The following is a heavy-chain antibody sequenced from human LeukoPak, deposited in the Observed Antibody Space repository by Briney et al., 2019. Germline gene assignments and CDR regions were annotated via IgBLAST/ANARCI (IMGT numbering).Heavy chain of an antibody. J-gene: IGHJ4*02. V-gene: IGHV1-18*01. CDR1: GYTFTSYG. CDR2: ISAYNGNT. Sequence: ASVKVSCKASGYTFTSYGISWVRQAPGQGLEWMGWISAYNGNTNYAQKLQGRVTMTTDTSTSTAYMELRSLRSDDTAVYYCARDTSYCSGGSCYSAFFDYWGQGTLVTVSS. D-gene: IGHD2-15*01. CDR3: ARDTSYCSGGSCYSAFFDY.